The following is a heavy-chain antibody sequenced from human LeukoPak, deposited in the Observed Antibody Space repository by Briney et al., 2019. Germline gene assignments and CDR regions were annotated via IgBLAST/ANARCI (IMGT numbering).Heavy chain of an antibody. V-gene: IGHV1-46*04. J-gene: IGHJ5*02. CDR2: INPSGGST. Sequence: GASVKVSCNASGYTFTSYYMHWVRQAPGQGLEWRGIINPSGGSTSYAQKLQGRVTMTRDTSTSTVYMELSSLRSEDTAVYYCARDIVAMVRGVGNWFDPWGQGTLVTVSS. CDR1: GYTFTSYY. D-gene: IGHD3-10*01. CDR3: ARDIVAMVRGVGNWFDP.